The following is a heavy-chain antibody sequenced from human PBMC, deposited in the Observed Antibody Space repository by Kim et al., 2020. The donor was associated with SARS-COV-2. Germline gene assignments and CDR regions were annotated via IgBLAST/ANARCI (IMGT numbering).Heavy chain of an antibody. CDR1: GFTFSSYG. D-gene: IGHD3-9*01. J-gene: IGHJ6*02. Sequence: GGSLRLSCAASGFTFSSYGMHWVRQAPGKGLEWVAVIWYDGSNKYYADSVKGRFTISRDNSKNTLYLKMNSLRAEDTAVYYCARDLRYFDWLPPYYYYGMDVWGQGTTVTVSS. CDR2: IWYDGSNK. V-gene: IGHV3-33*01. CDR3: ARDLRYFDWLPPYYYYGMDV.